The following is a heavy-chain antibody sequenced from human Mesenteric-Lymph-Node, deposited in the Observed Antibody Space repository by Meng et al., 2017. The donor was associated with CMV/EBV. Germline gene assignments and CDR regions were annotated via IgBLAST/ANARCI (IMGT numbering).Heavy chain of an antibody. CDR2: IRYDGSNK. CDR1: GFTFSTYG. CDR3: ARAKCSGGSCYWSFDY. J-gene: IGHJ4*02. D-gene: IGHD2-15*01. V-gene: IGHV3-30*02. Sequence: GGSLRLSCAASGFTFSTYGMHWVRQAPGKGLEWVAFIRYDGSNKYYADSVKGRFTISRDNAKNSLYLQMNSLRAEDTAVYYCARAKCSGGSCYWSFDYWGQGTLVTVSS.